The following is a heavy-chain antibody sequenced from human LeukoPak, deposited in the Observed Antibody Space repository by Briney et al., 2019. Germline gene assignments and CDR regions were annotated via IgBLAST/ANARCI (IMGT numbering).Heavy chain of an antibody. CDR3: ASLAGGQQLVRGYYYYYMDV. Sequence: SETLSLACTVSGGSISSSSYYWGWIRQPPGKGLEWIGSIYYSGSTYYNPSLKSRVTISVDTSKNQFSLKLSSVTAADTAVYYCASLAGGQQLVRGYYYYYMDVWGKGTTVTVSS. CDR1: GGSISSSSYY. V-gene: IGHV4-39*07. J-gene: IGHJ6*03. D-gene: IGHD6-13*01. CDR2: IYYSGST.